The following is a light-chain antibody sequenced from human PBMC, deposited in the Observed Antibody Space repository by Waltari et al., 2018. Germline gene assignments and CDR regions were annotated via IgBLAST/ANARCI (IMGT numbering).Light chain of an antibody. Sequence: DIVMTQSPDFLAVSLGERATINCKSSQCVLYSANNKAYLAWYQQKPGQPPKLRIYWASTRESGVPDRFSGSGSGTDFTLTISSLQAEDVAVYYCQQYHTSPFTFGPGTKVDI. J-gene: IGKJ3*01. V-gene: IGKV4-1*01. CDR1: QCVLYSANNKAY. CDR2: WAS. CDR3: QQYHTSPFT.